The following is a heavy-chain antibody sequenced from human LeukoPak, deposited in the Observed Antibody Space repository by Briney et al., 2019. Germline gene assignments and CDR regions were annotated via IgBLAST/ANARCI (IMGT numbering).Heavy chain of an antibody. CDR3: AREGLRSIAARRGTRDYMDV. D-gene: IGHD6-6*01. CDR2: INPSGGGT. CDR1: GYTFTSYY. V-gene: IGHV1-46*01. Sequence: GASVKLSCKASGYTFTSYYIHWVRQAPGQGLEWMGIINPSGGGTSYAQKFQGRVTMTRDTSTSTVYMELRSLRSDDTAVYYCAREGLRSIAARRGTRDYMDVWGKGTTVIVSS. J-gene: IGHJ6*03.